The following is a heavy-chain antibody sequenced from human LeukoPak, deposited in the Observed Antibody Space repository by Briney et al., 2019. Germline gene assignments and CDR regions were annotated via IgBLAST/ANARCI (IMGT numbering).Heavy chain of an antibody. V-gene: IGHV3-9*01. CDR2: ISWNSGSI. Sequence: GGSLRLSCAASGFTFDDYAMHWVRQAPGKGLEWVSGISWNSGSIGYADSVKGRFTISRDNAKNSLYLQMNSLRAEDTALYYCAKGTTLVPWFDPWGQGTLVTVSS. CDR1: GFTFDDYA. D-gene: IGHD1-1*01. CDR3: AKGTTLVPWFDP. J-gene: IGHJ5*02.